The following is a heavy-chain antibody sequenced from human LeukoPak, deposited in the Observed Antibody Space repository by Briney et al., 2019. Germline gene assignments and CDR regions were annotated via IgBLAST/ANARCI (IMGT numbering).Heavy chain of an antibody. J-gene: IGHJ4*02. V-gene: IGHV4-59*01. CDR2: ISFRGST. D-gene: IGHD6-13*01. CDR3: AKGGGGIAADY. CDR1: GGSISSDY. Sequence: SETLSLTCSVSGGSISSDYWSWIRQPPGKGLEWIGYISFRGSTNYNPSFKSRVTMSLDKSRNQFSLRLRSVTAADTAMYYCAKGGGGIAADYWGQGTLVTVSS.